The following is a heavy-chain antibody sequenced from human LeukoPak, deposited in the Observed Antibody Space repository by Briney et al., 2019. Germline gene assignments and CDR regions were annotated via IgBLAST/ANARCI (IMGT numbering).Heavy chain of an antibody. CDR3: ARGLPGGFDP. CDR2: IGSAGDT. V-gene: IGHV3-13*04. Sequence: GGSLRLSCAASGFTFSSYDMHWVRQPTGKGLEWVSRIGSAGDTNYPGSVKGRFTISRENAKNSLYLQMNFLRAGDTAVYYCARGLPGGFDPWGQGTLVTVPS. D-gene: IGHD4-11*01. J-gene: IGHJ5*02. CDR1: GFTFSSYD.